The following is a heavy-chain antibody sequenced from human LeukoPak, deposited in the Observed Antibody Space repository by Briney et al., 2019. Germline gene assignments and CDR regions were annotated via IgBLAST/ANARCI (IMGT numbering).Heavy chain of an antibody. V-gene: IGHV1-2*02. J-gene: IGHJ4*02. D-gene: IGHD3-16*01. CDR1: GYTFTGYY. CDR2: ITPKTGGT. Sequence: ASVKVSCKASGYTFTGYYMHWVRQAPGHGLEWMGWITPKTGGTNFARRFQGRVTLTRDTSINTVYMDLSGLRSDDTAIYYCARDHAYNYDFDYWGQGTLVTVSS. CDR3: ARDHAYNYDFDY.